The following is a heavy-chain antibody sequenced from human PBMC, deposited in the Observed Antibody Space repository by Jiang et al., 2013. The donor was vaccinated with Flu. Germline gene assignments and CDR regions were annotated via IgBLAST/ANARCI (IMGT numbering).Heavy chain of an antibody. V-gene: IGHV1-2*04. D-gene: IGHD3-10*01. CDR2: INPNSGGT. Sequence: WVRQAPGQGLEWMGWINPNSGGTNYAQKFQGWVTMTRDTSISTAYMELSRLRSDDTAVYYCARALGGSDYYYGMDVWGQGTTVTVSS. J-gene: IGHJ6*02. CDR3: ARALGGSDYYYGMDV.